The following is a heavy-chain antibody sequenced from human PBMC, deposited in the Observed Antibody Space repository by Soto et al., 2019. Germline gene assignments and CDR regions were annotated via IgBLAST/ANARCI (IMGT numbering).Heavy chain of an antibody. D-gene: IGHD1-26*01. CDR3: ARDWELPSYYGMDV. V-gene: IGHV3-53*01. J-gene: IGHJ6*02. CDR1: GFTVSSNY. CDR2: IYSGGST. Sequence: EVQLVESGGGLIQPGGSLRLSCAASGFTVSSNYMSWVRQAPGKGLEWVSVIYSGGSTYYADSVKGRFTISRDNSKNTVHLQMTSLRAEDTAVYYCARDWELPSYYGMDVWGQGTTVTVSS.